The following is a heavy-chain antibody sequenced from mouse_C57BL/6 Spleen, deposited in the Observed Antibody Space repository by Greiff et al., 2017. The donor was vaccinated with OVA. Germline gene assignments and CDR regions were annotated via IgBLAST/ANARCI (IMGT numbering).Heavy chain of an antibody. CDR2: IDPSDSYT. D-gene: IGHD1-1*01. Sequence: QVQLKESGAELVKPGASVKLSCKASGYTFTSYWMQWVKQRPGQGLEWIGEIDPSDSYTNYNQKFKGKATLTVDTSSSTAYMQLSSLTSEDSAVYYCARSDYYGSSYYFDYWGQGTTLTVSS. V-gene: IGHV1-50*01. CDR1: GYTFTSYW. CDR3: ARSDYYGSSYYFDY. J-gene: IGHJ2*01.